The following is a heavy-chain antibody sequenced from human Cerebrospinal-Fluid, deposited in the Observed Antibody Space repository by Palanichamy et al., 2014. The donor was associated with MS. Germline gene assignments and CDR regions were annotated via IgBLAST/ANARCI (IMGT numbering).Heavy chain of an antibody. CDR1: GFTFSSYG. J-gene: IGHJ4*02. Sequence: QVQLVESGGGVVQPGRSLRLSCAASGFTFSSYGMHWVRQAPGKGLEWVAVISYDGNNKYYADSVKGRFTISRDNSKNTLYLGMNSLRAEDTAVYYCAKDLRRFLEWLLYGVDYWGQGTLVTVSS. CDR2: ISYDGNNK. CDR3: AKDLRRFLEWLLYGVDY. V-gene: IGHV3-30*18. D-gene: IGHD3-3*01.